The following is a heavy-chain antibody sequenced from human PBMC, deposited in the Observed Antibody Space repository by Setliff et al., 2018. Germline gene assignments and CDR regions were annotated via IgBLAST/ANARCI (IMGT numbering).Heavy chain of an antibody. J-gene: IGHJ6*03. V-gene: IGHV3-21*01. D-gene: IGHD2-2*01. Sequence: GGSLRLSCAASGFTFSSYRMNWARQAPGKGLEWVSSISSSSSYIYYADSVKGRFTISRDNAKNSLYLQMNSLRAEDTAVYYCAKDIVVVPAATFDFWSGSYYMDVWGKGTTVTVSS. CDR1: GFTFSSYR. CDR2: ISSSSSYI. CDR3: AKDIVVVPAATFDFWSGSYYMDV.